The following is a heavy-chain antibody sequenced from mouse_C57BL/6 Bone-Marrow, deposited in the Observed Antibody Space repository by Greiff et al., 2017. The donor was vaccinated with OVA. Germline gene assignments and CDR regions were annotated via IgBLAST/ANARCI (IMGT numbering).Heavy chain of an antibody. J-gene: IGHJ1*03. V-gene: IGHV5-4*01. Sequence: DVKLVESGGGLVKPGGSLKLSCAASGFTFSSYAMSWVRQTPEKRLEWVATISDGGSYTYYPDNVKGRFTISRDNAKNNLYLQMSHLKSEDTAMYYCARDRIYDDYDGYFDVWGTGTTVTVSS. D-gene: IGHD2-4*01. CDR3: ARDRIYDDYDGYFDV. CDR1: GFTFSSYA. CDR2: ISDGGSYT.